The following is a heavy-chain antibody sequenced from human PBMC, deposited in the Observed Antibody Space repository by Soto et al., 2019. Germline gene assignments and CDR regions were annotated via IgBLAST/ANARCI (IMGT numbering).Heavy chain of an antibody. CDR1: GGSISSYY. V-gene: IGHV4-59*01. Sequence: SETLSLTCTVSGGSISSYYWSWIRKPPGKGLEWIGYIYYSGSTNYNPSLKSRVTISVDTSKNQFSLKLTSVTAADTAVYYCVRGDGDYNDGNGYLARHWGQGTLVTVSS. J-gene: IGHJ4*02. CDR3: VRGDGDYNDGNGYLARH. CDR2: IYYSGST. D-gene: IGHD5-18*01.